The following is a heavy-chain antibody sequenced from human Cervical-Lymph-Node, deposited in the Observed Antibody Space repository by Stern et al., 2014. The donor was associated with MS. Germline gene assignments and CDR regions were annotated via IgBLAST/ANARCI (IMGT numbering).Heavy chain of an antibody. D-gene: IGHD2-2*01. V-gene: IGHV6-1*01. J-gene: IGHJ4*02. CDR3: VRERFSRLSFPS. CDR2: TYYRSKWFN. CDR1: GDSVSSNSAA. Sequence: VQLVQSGPGLVKPSQTLSLTCALLGDSVSSNSAAWNWIRQSPPRGLEWLGRTYYRSKWFNDYAVSVKSRITINADTSKNQFSLQLNSVTPEDTAVYYCVRERFSRLSFPSWGQGILVTVSS.